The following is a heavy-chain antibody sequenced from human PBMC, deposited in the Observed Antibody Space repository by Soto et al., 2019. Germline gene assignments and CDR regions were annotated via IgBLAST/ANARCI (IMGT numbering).Heavy chain of an antibody. CDR3: ARGGSDCSATDY. V-gene: IGHV3-21*01. Sequence: EVQLVESGGGLVKPGGSLRLSCAASGFTFSSYSMNWVRQAPGKGLEWVSSISSSSSYIYYADSVKGRFTISRDNAKNSLYLQMNSLRAEDTAVYYCARGGSDCSATDYWGQGTLVTVSS. CDR2: ISSSSSYI. CDR1: GFTFSSYS. D-gene: IGHD2-15*01. J-gene: IGHJ4*02.